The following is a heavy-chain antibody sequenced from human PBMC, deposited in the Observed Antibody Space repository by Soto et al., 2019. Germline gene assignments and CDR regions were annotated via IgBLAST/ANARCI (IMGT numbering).Heavy chain of an antibody. CDR3: AKESGCYPYWFDP. Sequence: EVQLLESGGGLVQPGGSLRLSCADSGFTFSTYAMNWVRQAPGKGLEWVSGISGTGGNTYYANSVKGRFTISRDNSKNKLYLQMNSLRAEDTAVYYCAKESGCYPYWFDPGGPGTLVTVSS. D-gene: IGHD3-3*01. J-gene: IGHJ5*02. CDR2: ISGTGGNT. V-gene: IGHV3-23*01. CDR1: GFTFSTYA.